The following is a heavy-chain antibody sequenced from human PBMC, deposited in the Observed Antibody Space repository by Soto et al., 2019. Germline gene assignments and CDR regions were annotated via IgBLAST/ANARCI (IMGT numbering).Heavy chain of an antibody. CDR3: AKQGDHYQGWALGVAVYYFDY. CDR1: GFTFSSYA. J-gene: IGHJ4*02. V-gene: IGHV3-23*01. CDR2: ISGSGGST. D-gene: IGHD6-19*01. Sequence: GESLKISCAASGFTFSSYAMSWVRQAPGKGLEWVSAISGSGGSTYYADSVKGRFTISRDNSKNTLYLQMNSLRAEDTAVYYCAKQGDHYQGWALGVAVYYFDYWGQGTLVTVSS.